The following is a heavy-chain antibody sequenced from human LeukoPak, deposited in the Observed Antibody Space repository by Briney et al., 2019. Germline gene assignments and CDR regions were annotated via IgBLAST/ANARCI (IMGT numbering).Heavy chain of an antibody. J-gene: IGHJ3*02. D-gene: IGHD6-13*01. CDR3: AKDYGSSSSWYYAFDI. CDR1: GFTFSSYA. Sequence: GGSLRLSCAASGFTFSSYATSWVRQAPGKGLEWVSAISGSGGNTYYADSVKGRFTISRDTSKNTLYLQMNSLRTEDTAVYYCAKDYGSSSSWYYAFDIWGQGTMVTVSS. CDR2: ISGSGGNT. V-gene: IGHV3-23*01.